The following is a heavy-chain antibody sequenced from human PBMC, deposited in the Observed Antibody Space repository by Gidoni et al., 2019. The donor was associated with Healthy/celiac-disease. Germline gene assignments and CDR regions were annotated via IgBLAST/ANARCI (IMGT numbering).Heavy chain of an antibody. CDR2: ISYSGST. Sequence: QVQLQESGPGLVKPSQTLSLPCPVSGGSIRRGEYYWSWIRPPPGKGLEWTGYISYSGSTYYNPSLKSRVTISVDTSKNQFSLKLSSVTAADTAVYYCARAGGDYQRYWFDPWGQGTLVTVSS. CDR3: ARAGGDYQRYWFDP. V-gene: IGHV4-30-4*01. J-gene: IGHJ5*02. CDR1: GGSIRRGEYY. D-gene: IGHD4-17*01.